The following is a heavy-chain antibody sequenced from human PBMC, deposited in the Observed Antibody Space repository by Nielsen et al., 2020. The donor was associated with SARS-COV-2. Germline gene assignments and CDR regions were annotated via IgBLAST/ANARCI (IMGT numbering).Heavy chain of an antibody. CDR1: GFTFSSYG. Sequence: GESLKISCAASGFTFSSYGMHWVRQAPGKGLEWVAVIWYDGSNKYYADSVKGRFTISRDNSKNTLYLQMNSLRAEDTAVYYCARDWRIGAAAGEGFDYWGQGTLVTVSS. V-gene: IGHV3-33*08. CDR2: IWYDGSNK. D-gene: IGHD6-13*01. J-gene: IGHJ4*02. CDR3: ARDWRIGAAAGEGFDY.